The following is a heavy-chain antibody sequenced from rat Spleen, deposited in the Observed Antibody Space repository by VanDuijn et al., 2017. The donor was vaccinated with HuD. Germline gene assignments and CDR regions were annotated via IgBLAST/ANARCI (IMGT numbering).Heavy chain of an antibody. D-gene: IGHD1-12*02. V-gene: IGHV3-3*01. CDR1: GYSISSSYR. Sequence: EVQLQESGPGLVKPSQSLSLTCSLNGYSISSSYRWNWIRKFPGNKLEWMGYINSAGTTNYNPSPKSRLSISRDTSKNQFFVQINSITTEDTATYYCARSDGVHYYLPFADWGQGTLVTVSS. CDR2: INSAGTT. J-gene: IGHJ3*01. CDR3: ARSDGVHYYLPFAD.